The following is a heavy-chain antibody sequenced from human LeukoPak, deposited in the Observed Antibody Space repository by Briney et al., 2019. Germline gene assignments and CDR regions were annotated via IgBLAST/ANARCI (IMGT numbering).Heavy chain of an antibody. CDR1: GFSFNSYW. CDR3: ARQYSGYDY. J-gene: IGHJ4*02. Sequence: GGSLRLSCAASGFSFNSYWMSWVRQAPGKGLEWVANINHDGSEKYYVDSVKGRFTISRDNAENSLYLQMNSLSPEDTALYYCARQYSGYDYWGQGTLVTVSS. D-gene: IGHD5-12*01. CDR2: INHDGSEK. V-gene: IGHV3-7*01.